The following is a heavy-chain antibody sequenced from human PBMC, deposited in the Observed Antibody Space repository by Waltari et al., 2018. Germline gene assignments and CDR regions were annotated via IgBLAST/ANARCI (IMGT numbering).Heavy chain of an antibody. V-gene: IGHV4-39*07. CDR3: AREGVAVAGGAAFDI. J-gene: IGHJ3*02. Sequence: QLQLQESGPGLVKPSETLSLTCTVSGCSISSSSYYWGWIRPPPGKGLEWIGSIYYSGSTYYNPSLKSRVTISVDTSKNQFSLKLSSVTAADTAVYYCAREGVAVAGGAAFDIWGQGTMVTVSS. CDR1: GCSISSSSYY. CDR2: IYYSGST. D-gene: IGHD6-19*01.